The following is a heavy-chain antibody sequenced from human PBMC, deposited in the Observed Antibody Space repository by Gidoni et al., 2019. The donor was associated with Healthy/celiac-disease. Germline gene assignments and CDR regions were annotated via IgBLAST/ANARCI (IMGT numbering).Heavy chain of an antibody. J-gene: IGHJ4*02. V-gene: IGHV4-31*03. CDR2: IYYSGST. Sequence: QVQMQEPGPGLVKPSQTLSLTCTVSGGSISSGGYYWGWIRQHPGKGLEWIGYIYYSGSTYYNPSLKSRVTISVDTSKNQFSLKLSSVTAADTAVYYCARLGYSYGLDADYWGQGTQVTVSS. CDR3: ARLGYSYGLDADY. D-gene: IGHD5-18*01. CDR1: GGSISSGGYY.